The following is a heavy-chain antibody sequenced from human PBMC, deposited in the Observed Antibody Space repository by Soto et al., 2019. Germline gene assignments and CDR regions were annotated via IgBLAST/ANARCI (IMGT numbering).Heavy chain of an antibody. V-gene: IGHV3-23*01. CDR3: AARGLVAAAGNWFDP. CDR1: GFTFGSYA. D-gene: IGHD6-13*01. CDR2: IRGSGSVT. J-gene: IGHJ5*02. Sequence: GSLRLSCAASGFTFGSYAMIWVRQAPGKGLEWVSGIRGSGSVTYYADSVKGRFTISRDNSKNTLFLQMNSLRAEDTAVYYCAARGLVAAAGNWFDPWVQGTLVTVSS.